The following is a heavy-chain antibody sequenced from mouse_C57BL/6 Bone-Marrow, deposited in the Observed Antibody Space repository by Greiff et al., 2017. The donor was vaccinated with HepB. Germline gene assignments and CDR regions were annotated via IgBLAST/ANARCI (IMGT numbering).Heavy chain of an antibody. D-gene: IGHD1-1*01. Sequence: QVQLQQSGAELARPGASVKMSCKASGYTFTSYTMHWVKQRPGQGLEWIGYINPSSGYTKYNQKFKDKATLTADKSSSTAYMQLSSLTSEDAAVYYCGKKTTVSPYAMDDWGQGTSVTVSS. CDR3: GKKTTVSPYAMDD. V-gene: IGHV1-4*01. J-gene: IGHJ4*01. CDR2: INPSSGYT. CDR1: GYTFTSYT.